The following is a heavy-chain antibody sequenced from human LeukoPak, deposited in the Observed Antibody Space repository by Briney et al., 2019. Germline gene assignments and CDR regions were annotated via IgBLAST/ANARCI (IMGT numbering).Heavy chain of an antibody. CDR3: AETYYSSSGSWD. Sequence: PSETLSLTCTVSGGSIRGYYCNWLRQPPGEGLEWIGFIYSSRSTAYNPSLKGRVTISLDTSKNQFSLRLNSVTAADTAVYYCAETYYSSSGSWDWGQGTLVTVSS. V-gene: IGHV4-59*01. CDR1: GGSIRGYY. J-gene: IGHJ1*01. CDR2: IYSSRST. D-gene: IGHD3-10*01.